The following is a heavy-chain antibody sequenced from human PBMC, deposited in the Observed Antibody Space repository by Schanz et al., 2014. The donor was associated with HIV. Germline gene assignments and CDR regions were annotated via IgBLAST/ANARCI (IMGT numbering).Heavy chain of an antibody. CDR3: ARSPWLRDDGLDI. CDR2: ISISGTTT. V-gene: IGHV3-23*01. Sequence: EVQLLESGGGSVQPGGSLRLSCAASGFTFSSYGMSWVRQAPGKGLEWVSAISISGTTTYYADSVRGRFTISRDNAKNSLYLQLNSLRAEDTAVYYCARSPWLRDDGLDIWGQGTMVTVSS. D-gene: IGHD6-19*01. CDR1: GFTFSSYG. J-gene: IGHJ3*02.